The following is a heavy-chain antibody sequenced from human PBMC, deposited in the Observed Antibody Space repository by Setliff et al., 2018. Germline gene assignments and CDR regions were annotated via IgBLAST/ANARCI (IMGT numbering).Heavy chain of an antibody. CDR3: ATLRTSTHFDY. J-gene: IGHJ4*02. V-gene: IGHV4-38-2*01. CDR2: IFYDGNT. D-gene: IGHD1-1*01. Sequence: SETLSLTCVVSGYYIRSGYYWGWIRQHPGKGLEWIGSIFYDGNTFYNPSLKSRVTTSVDTSKNQFSLKLSSVTAADTAVYYCATLRTSTHFDYWGQGTRVTVSS. CDR1: GYYIRSGYY.